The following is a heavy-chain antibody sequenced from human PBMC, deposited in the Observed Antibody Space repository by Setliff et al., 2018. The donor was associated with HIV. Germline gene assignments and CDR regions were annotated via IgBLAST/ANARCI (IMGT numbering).Heavy chain of an antibody. J-gene: IGHJ4*02. CDR1: GDTLSSYA. CDR2: IIPIFGTA. D-gene: IGHD3-10*01. CDR3: ARRDWLPLGGLDY. Sequence: SVKVSCKTSGDTLSSYAITWVRQAPGQGLEWMGRIIPIFGTADYAQKFQGRVTLTADESTSIAYMELNSLRSEDTAVYYCARRDWLPLGGLDYWGQGTLVTVSS. V-gene: IGHV1-69*13.